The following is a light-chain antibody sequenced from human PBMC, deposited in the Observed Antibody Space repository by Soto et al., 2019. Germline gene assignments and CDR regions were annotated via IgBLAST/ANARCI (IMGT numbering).Light chain of an antibody. CDR2: GAS. CDR3: QQANSFPLT. CDR1: QGISSW. J-gene: IGKJ4*01. Sequence: DIQMTQSPSSVSASVGDRVTITCRASQGISSWLVWYQQKPGKAPKVLIYGASTLQSGVPSRFSGSGSGTDFTLTINGLQPEDFGTYICQQANSFPLTFGGGTRVEIK. V-gene: IGKV1-12*01.